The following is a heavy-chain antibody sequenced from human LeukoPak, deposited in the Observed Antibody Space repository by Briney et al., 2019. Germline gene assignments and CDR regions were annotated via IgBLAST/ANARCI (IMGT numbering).Heavy chain of an antibody. CDR3: AREMKLFGTDRGAFDI. D-gene: IGHD3-10*02. J-gene: IGHJ3*02. V-gene: IGHV3-74*01. CDR1: GFAFSSYW. CDR2: INSEGSIT. Sequence: GGSLRLSCAASGFAFSSYWMHWVRQAPGKGLVWVSRINSEGSITSYADSVKGRFTISRDNAKNTLYLQMNSLRAEDTAVYFCAREMKLFGTDRGAFDIWGQGTMVTVSS.